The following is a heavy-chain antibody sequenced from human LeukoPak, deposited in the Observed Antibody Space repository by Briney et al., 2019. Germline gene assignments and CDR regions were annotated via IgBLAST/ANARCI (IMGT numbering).Heavy chain of an antibody. Sequence: QPGGSLRPSFAAPGFTFISYAMTWVRQAPGKGLGWVSTIRGGGTSTYYAASVEGRFTISRDNCKNTLYLQMNSLRAEDTAIYYCAKAILPATILSFNDYWGQGTLVTVSS. CDR1: GFTFISYA. J-gene: IGHJ4*02. CDR3: AKAILPATILSFNDY. CDR2: IRGGGTST. D-gene: IGHD2-2*02. V-gene: IGHV3-23*01.